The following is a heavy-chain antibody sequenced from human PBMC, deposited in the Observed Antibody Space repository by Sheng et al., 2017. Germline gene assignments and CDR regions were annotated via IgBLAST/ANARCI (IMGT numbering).Heavy chain of an antibody. V-gene: IGHV3-30*18. J-gene: IGHJ3*02. D-gene: IGHD3-10*01. CDR2: VSSDGGTT. CDR3: TKEGGSGRSVYAFDI. CDR1: GFTFNRHG. Sequence: QEQLVESGGGLVQPGRSLRLSCTASGFTFNRHGTHWVRQAPGKGLEWVAVVSSDGGTTYYADSVKGRFTISRDNSKNTLYLQMDSLRAEDTALYYCTKEGGSGRSVYAFDIWGQGTMVTVSP.